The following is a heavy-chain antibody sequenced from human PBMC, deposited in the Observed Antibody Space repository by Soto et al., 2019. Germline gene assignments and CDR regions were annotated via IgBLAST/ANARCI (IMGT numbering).Heavy chain of an antibody. D-gene: IGHD1-26*01. J-gene: IGHJ6*02. CDR1: GYSFTRNG. Sequence: QVHLVQSGAELKKPGASVRVSCKASGYSFTRNGISWVRQAPGQGLEWMGWISAKNGDTKYAQKFQGRVIMTTDTSTSTAYMELRSVRSDDTAVYYCVRDRDSDTWPSRDVWGQGTTVTVSS. CDR2: ISAKNGDT. CDR3: VRDRDSDTWPSRDV. V-gene: IGHV1-18*01.